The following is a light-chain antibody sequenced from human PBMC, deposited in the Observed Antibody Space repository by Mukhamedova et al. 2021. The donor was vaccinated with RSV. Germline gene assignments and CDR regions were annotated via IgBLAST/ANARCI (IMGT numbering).Light chain of an antibody. Sequence: RVSISCSGSTSNIGTFPVNWYQQLPGAAPKLLIYRNFQRAAGVPDRFSASKSGTSSSLTITGLQFEDDAAYYCATGVDRPDWLFGG. CDR2: RNF. V-gene: IGLV1-44*01. CDR3: ATGVDRPDWL. CDR1: TSNIGTFP. J-gene: IGLJ2*01.